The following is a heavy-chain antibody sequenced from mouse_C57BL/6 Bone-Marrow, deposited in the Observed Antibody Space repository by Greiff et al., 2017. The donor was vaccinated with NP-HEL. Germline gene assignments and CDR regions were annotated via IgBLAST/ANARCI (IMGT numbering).Heavy chain of an antibody. V-gene: IGHV1-72*01. Sequence: VQLQQSGAELVKPGASVKLSCTASGYTFTSYWMHWVKQRPGRGLGWIGWIDPNSGGTKYNEKFKSKATLTVDKPSSTAYMQLSSLTSEDSAVYYCARVYDGYYVNFDYWGQGTTLTVSS. D-gene: IGHD2-3*01. CDR3: ARVYDGYYVNFDY. CDR1: GYTFTSYW. CDR2: IDPNSGGT. J-gene: IGHJ2*01.